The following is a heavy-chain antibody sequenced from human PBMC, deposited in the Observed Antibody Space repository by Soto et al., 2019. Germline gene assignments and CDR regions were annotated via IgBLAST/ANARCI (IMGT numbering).Heavy chain of an antibody. V-gene: IGHV4-31*03. J-gene: IGHJ4*02. Sequence: PSETLSLTCTVSGGSINNVIYYWTWIRQHPGNGLEWIGYFHNSGKTYYNPSLASRVSISGDTSNNQFSLNLYSVTAADTAVYYCARGVYCGGACYSGTDYWGQGAQVTVSS. CDR2: FHNSGKT. D-gene: IGHD2-21*02. CDR3: ARGVYCGGACYSGTDY. CDR1: GGSINNVIYY.